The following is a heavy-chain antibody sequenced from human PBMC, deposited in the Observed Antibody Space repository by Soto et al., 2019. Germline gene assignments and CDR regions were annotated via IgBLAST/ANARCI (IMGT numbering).Heavy chain of an antibody. J-gene: IGHJ5*02. CDR2: INAGNGNT. V-gene: IGHV1-3*01. D-gene: IGHD6-19*01. Sequence: QVHLVQSGAEVKKPGASVKVSCQASGYPFSNYGIHWVRQAPGQRPEWLGWINAGNGNTQYSQKFQGRVTISRDTSATTAYMERSSLRSEDTAVYYCARERNSGVLDWYDPWGQGTLVTVSS. CDR3: ARERNSGVLDWYDP. CDR1: GYPFSNYG.